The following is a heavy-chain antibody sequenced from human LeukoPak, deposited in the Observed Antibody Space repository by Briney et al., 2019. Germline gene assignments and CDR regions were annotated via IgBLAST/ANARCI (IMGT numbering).Heavy chain of an antibody. V-gene: IGHV5-51*01. CDR1: GYSFTSYW. Sequence: GESLKISCKGSGYSFTSYWIGWVRQMPGKGLEWMGIIYPGDSDTRYSPSFQGQVTISADKSISTAYLQWSSLKASDTAMYYCARHSYDILTGYPWNWFDPWGQGTLVTVSS. J-gene: IGHJ5*02. CDR2: IYPGDSDT. CDR3: ARHSYDILTGYPWNWFDP. D-gene: IGHD3-9*01.